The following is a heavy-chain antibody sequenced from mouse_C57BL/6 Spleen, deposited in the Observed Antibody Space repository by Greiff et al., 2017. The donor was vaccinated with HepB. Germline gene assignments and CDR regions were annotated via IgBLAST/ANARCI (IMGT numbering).Heavy chain of an antibody. Sequence: VQLQQPGAELVKPGASVKLSCKASGYTFTSYWMQWVKQRPGQGLEWIGEIDPSDSYTNYNQKFKGKATLTVDTSSSTAYMQLSSLTSEDSAVYYCARRVPRNFDYWGQGTTLTVAS. D-gene: IGHD2-14*01. J-gene: IGHJ2*01. V-gene: IGHV1-50*01. CDR1: GYTFTSYW. CDR2: IDPSDSYT. CDR3: ARRVPRNFDY.